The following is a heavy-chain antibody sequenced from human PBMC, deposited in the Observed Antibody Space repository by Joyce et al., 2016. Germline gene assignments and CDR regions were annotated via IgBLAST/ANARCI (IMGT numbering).Heavy chain of an antibody. CDR3: ARGHKVHTLLFDS. V-gene: IGHV4-4*07. D-gene: IGHD1-1*01. CDR1: GDSLNDYY. J-gene: IGHJ5*01. CDR2: IYPNGNA. Sequence: QVQLQESGPGLVKPSETLSLNCSVSGDSLNDYYWSWIRQPAGKGLEWIGRIYPNGNANYKLSLKSRLTMSVDTSKNQFSLTLNSVTDADTAVYYCARGHKVHTLLFDSWGQGILVTVSS.